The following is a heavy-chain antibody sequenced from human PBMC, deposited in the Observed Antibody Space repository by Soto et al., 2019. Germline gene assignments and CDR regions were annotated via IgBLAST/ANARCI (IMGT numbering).Heavy chain of an antibody. J-gene: IGHJ4*02. D-gene: IGHD6-6*01. CDR2: IYYSGST. Sequence: SETLSLTCTVSGCSVSSGSYYWSWIRQPPGKGLEWIGYIYYSGSTNYNPSLKSRVTISVDTSKNQFSLKLSSVTAADTAVYYCARGQLGLYWGQGTLVTVSS. V-gene: IGHV4-61*01. CDR1: GCSVSSGSYY. CDR3: ARGQLGLY.